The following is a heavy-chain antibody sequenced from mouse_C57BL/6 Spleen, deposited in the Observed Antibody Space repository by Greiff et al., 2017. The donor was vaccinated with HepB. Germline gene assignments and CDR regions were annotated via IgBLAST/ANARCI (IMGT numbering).Heavy chain of an antibody. V-gene: IGHV1-69*01. CDR1: GYTFTSYW. CDR3: AKGTGTFWFAY. J-gene: IGHJ3*01. D-gene: IGHD4-1*01. Sequence: QVQLKQPGAELVMPGASVKLSCKASGYTFTSYWMHRVKQRPGQGLEWIGEIDPSDSYTNYNQKFKGKSTLTVDKSSSTAYMQLSSLTSEDSAVYYCAKGTGTFWFAYWGQGTLVTVSA. CDR2: IDPSDSYT.